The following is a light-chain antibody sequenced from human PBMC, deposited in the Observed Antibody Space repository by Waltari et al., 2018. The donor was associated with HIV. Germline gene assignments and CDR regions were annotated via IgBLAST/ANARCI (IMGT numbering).Light chain of an antibody. V-gene: IGKV1-39*01. Sequence: DIQMTQSQSSLSASVGDRGTITCSASQTISSYLNWYQQKPGKAPDLLIYVASSLQGGVPSRFSSSGSGTDFTLTISSLQPEDFATYYCQQGYSAPVTFGGGTKVEIK. J-gene: IGKJ4*01. CDR1: QTISSY. CDR3: QQGYSAPVT. CDR2: VAS.